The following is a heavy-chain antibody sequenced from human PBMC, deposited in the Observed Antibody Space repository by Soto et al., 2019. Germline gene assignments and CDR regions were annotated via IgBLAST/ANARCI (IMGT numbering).Heavy chain of an antibody. V-gene: IGHV3-15*01. J-gene: IGHJ6*02. CDR2: IKSKTDGGTT. CDR3: TTDIAGVHDSSGYYPLYYYYGMDV. D-gene: IGHD3-22*01. CDR1: GFTFSNAW. Sequence: GGSLRLSXAASGFTFSNAWMSWVRQAPGKGLEWVGRIKSKTDGGTTDYAAPVKGRFTISRDDSKNTLYLQMNSLKTEDTAVYYCTTDIAGVHDSSGYYPLYYYYGMDVWGQGTTVTVSS.